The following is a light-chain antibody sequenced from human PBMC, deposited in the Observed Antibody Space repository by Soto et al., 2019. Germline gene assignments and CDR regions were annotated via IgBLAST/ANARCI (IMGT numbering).Light chain of an antibody. Sequence: ALRMTQSPCSVSAYLGDRVTXTCRASQGIRNDLGWYQQKPGKAPKVLISGASILQSGVPSRFSGSGSGTDFTLTISSLQPEDFATYYCQQLNSLPISFGQGTRVDIK. CDR3: QQLNSLPIS. V-gene: IGKV1-6*01. CDR1: QGIRND. CDR2: GAS. J-gene: IGKJ5*01.